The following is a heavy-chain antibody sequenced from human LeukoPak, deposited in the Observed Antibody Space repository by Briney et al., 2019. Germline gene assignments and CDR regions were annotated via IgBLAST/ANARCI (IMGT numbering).Heavy chain of an antibody. CDR3: ASAHPLGSSST. CDR1: GFTFSSYS. V-gene: IGHV3-21*01. Sequence: GGSLRLSCAASGFTFSSYSVNWVRQAPGKGLEWVSSISRSSSYIYYADSVKGRFTISRDNAKNSLYLQMNSLRAEDTAVYYCASAHPLGSSSTWGQGTLVTVSS. D-gene: IGHD6-6*01. CDR2: ISRSSSYI. J-gene: IGHJ5*02.